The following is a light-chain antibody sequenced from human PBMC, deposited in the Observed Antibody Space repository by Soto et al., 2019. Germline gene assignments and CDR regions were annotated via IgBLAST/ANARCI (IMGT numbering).Light chain of an antibody. CDR3: HQFGDSPQT. CDR1: QSLSVSY. J-gene: IGKJ1*01. V-gene: IGKV3-20*01. Sequence: PGDRATLSCRASQSLSVSYMAWYQQRPGQAPRLLIYGTSTRAAGVPDRFSGSGSGTDFTLAISRLESEDFAVYYCHQFGDSPQTFGQGTTVEI. CDR2: GTS.